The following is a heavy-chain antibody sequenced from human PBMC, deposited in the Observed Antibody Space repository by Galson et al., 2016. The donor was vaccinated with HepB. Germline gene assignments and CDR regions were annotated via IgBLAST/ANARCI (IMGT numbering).Heavy chain of an antibody. CDR2: INNSGST. J-gene: IGHJ6*02. V-gene: IGHV4-34*01. Sequence: SETLSLTCAVYGGSFSGYYWSWLRQPPGKGLEWIGEINNSGSTNYNPSLKSRVTISVDTSKKQFSLRLSSVTAADTAVYYCASGRMITFGGVIVPGNYYGMDVWGQGTTVTVSS. CDR1: GGSFSGYY. CDR3: ASGRMITFGGVIVPGNYYGMDV. D-gene: IGHD3-16*02.